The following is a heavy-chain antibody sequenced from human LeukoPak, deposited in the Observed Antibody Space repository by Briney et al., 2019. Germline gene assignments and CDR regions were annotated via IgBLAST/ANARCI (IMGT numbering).Heavy chain of an antibody. D-gene: IGHD5-24*01. V-gene: IGHV4-30-4*01. J-gene: IGHJ6*02. CDR3: ARELEMATNHRNYYYYGMDV. Sequence: SQTLSLTCTVSGGTISSGDYYWSWIRQPPGKGLEWIGYIYYSGSTYYNPSLKSRVTISVDTSKNQFSLKLSSVTAADTAVYYCARELEMATNHRNYYYYGMDVWGQGTTVTVSS. CDR1: GGTISSGDYY. CDR2: IYYSGST.